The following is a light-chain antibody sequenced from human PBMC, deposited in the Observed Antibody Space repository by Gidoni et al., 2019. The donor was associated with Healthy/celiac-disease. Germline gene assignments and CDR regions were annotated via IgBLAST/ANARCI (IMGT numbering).Light chain of an antibody. V-gene: IGLV3-9*01. CDR3: QVWDSSTYVV. J-gene: IGLJ2*01. CDR1: NFGSKN. Sequence: SSELTQPLSVSVALGQTARITCGGNNFGSKNGHGYQQKPGRAPVLVIYRDSNRPSGIPERFSGSNSGNTATLTISRAQAGDEADYYCQVWDSSTYVVFGGGTKLTVL. CDR2: RDS.